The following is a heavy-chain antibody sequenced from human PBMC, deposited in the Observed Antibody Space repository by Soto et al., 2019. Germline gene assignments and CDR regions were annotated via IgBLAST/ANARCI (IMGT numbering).Heavy chain of an antibody. J-gene: IGHJ5*02. CDR1: GGSISSSY. D-gene: IGHD4-17*01. Sequence: SETLSLTCTVSGGSISSSYWSWIRQPPGKGLEWIGYIYDSGSTYYNSSLKSRVTMSVDTSKNQFSLKLSSVTAADTAVYYCARETCGDYVGYFDPWGQGTLVTVSS. CDR2: IYDSGST. CDR3: ARETCGDYVGYFDP. V-gene: IGHV4-59*12.